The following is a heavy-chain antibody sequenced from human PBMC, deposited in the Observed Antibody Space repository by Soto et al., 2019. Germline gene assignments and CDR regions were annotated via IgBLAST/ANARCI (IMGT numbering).Heavy chain of an antibody. J-gene: IGHJ4*02. CDR3: AKRPYDNSRYYYWIHY. CDR2: IGGSGGST. D-gene: IGHD3-22*01. V-gene: IGHV3-23*01. CDR1: GFAFSSSA. Sequence: GGSLRLSCAASGFAFSSSAMGWVRQAPGKGLEWVSAIGGSGGSTYYADSVKGRFTISRDNSKNTLYLQMNSLRAEDTAVYYCAKRPYDNSRYYYWIHYWGQGTLVTVSS.